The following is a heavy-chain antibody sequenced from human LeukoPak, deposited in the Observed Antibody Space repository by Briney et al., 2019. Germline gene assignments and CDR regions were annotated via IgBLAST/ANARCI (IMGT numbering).Heavy chain of an antibody. D-gene: IGHD4-17*01. CDR3: ARDTARDYGDYSS. CDR1: GFTFSSYA. CDR2: ISYGGSNK. V-gene: IGHV3-30*04. Sequence: GRSLRLSCAASGFTFSSYAMHWVRQAPGKGLEGVAVISYGGSNKYYADSVKGRFTISRDNSKNTLYLQMNSLRAEDTAVYYCARDTARDYGDYSSWGQGTLVTVSS. J-gene: IGHJ4*02.